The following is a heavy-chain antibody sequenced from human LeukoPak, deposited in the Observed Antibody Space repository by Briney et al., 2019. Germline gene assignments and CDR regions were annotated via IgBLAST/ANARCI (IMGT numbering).Heavy chain of an antibody. V-gene: IGHV1-2*02. CDR1: GYTFTGHY. CDR3: ARDSSGWYGRGYYFDY. Sequence: ASVKVSCKASGYTFTGHYMHWVRQAPGQGLEWMGWINPNSGGTNYAQKFQGRVTMTRDTSISTAYMELSRLRSDDTAVYYCARDSSGWYGRGYYFDYWGQGTLVTVSS. D-gene: IGHD6-19*01. CDR2: INPNSGGT. J-gene: IGHJ4*02.